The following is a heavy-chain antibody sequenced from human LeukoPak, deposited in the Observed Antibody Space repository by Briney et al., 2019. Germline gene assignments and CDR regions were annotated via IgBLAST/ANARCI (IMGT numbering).Heavy chain of an antibody. CDR2: FNTDGSTP. D-gene: IGHD3-16*01. Sequence: PGGSLRLSCAASGFTFSSYWMHWVRQAPGKGLVWVSRFNTDGSTPTYADSVKGRFTISRDNAKNTLYLQMNSLRAEDTAVYYCARDRGSYSDYWGQGTLVTVSS. J-gene: IGHJ4*02. CDR3: ARDRGSYSDY. CDR1: GFTFSSYW. V-gene: IGHV3-74*01.